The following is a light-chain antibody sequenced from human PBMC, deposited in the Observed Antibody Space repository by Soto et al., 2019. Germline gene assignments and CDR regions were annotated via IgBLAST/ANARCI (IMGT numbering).Light chain of an antibody. V-gene: IGKV3-20*01. CDR2: GAS. J-gene: IGKJ1*01. CDR3: QQYGRSPRT. Sequence: EIGFTQSPGTLSLSPGERATLSFRASQSVSSSYLAWYQQKPGQAPRLLIYGASSRATGIPDRFSGSGSGTDFTLTISRLEPEDFAVYYCQQYGRSPRTFGQGTNVDI. CDR1: QSVSSSY.